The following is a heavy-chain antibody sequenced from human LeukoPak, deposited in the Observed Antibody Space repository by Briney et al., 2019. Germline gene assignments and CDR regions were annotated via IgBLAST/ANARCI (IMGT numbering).Heavy chain of an antibody. CDR3: ARALSSSWYAFRSNWFDP. D-gene: IGHD6-13*01. CDR2: IYSGGST. V-gene: IGHV3-53*01. Sequence: GGSLRLSCAASGFTFSIYGMSWVRQAPGKGLEWVSVIYSGGSTYFADSVKGRFTISRDYSKNTLYLQINSLRAEDTAVYYCARALSSSWYAFRSNWFDPWGQGTLVSVSS. J-gene: IGHJ5*02. CDR1: GFTFSIYG.